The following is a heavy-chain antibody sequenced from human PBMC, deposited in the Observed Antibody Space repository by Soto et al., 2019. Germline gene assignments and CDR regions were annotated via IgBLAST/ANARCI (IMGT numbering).Heavy chain of an antibody. Sequence: PSETLSLTCAVSGGSISSGGYSWSWIRQPPGKSLEWIGYIYHSGSTYYNPSLKNRVTISVDRSKNLFSLMLISVTAADTAVYYCARTPDIWGQGTMVTVSS. CDR2: IYHSGST. CDR3: ARTPDI. CDR1: GGSISSGGYS. V-gene: IGHV4-30-2*01. J-gene: IGHJ3*02.